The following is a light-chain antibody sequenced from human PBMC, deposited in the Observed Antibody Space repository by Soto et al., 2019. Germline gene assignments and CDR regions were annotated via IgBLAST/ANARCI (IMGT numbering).Light chain of an antibody. CDR2: GAS. CDR1: QSVSSSY. Sequence: EIVLTQSPGTLSLSPGERATLSCRASQSVSSSYLAWYQQKPGQAPRLLIYGASSRATGIPDRFSGSGSGTAFILTITRLEPEDFAVYYGQQYDSSPTFGPGTKVDT. V-gene: IGKV3-20*01. CDR3: QQYDSSPT. J-gene: IGKJ3*01.